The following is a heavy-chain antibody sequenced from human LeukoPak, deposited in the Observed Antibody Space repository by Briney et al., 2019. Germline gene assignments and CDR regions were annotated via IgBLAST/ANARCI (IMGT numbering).Heavy chain of an antibody. CDR1: GGTFSSYA. V-gene: IGHV1-69*01. J-gene: IGHJ2*01. D-gene: IGHD3-22*01. CDR2: IIPIFGTA. CDR3: ARPYYYDSSGYRNWYFDL. Sequence: SVKVSCKASGGTFSSYAISWVRQAPGQGLEWMGGIIPIFGTANYAQKFQGRVTITADESTSTAYMELSSLRSEDTAVYYCARPYYYDSSGYRNWYFDLWGRGTLVAVSS.